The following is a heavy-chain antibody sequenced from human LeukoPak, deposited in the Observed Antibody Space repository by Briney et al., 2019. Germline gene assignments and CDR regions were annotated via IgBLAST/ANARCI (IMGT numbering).Heavy chain of an antibody. CDR3: ARVTGYMIEDYFDY. Sequence: SQTLSLTCTVSGGSINSGSHYWSWIRQPAGKGLEWIGRIYTSGSTNYNPSLKSRVTISVDTSKNQFSLKLRSVTAADTAVYYCARVTGYMIEDYFDYWGQGTLVTVSS. CDR2: IYTSGST. CDR1: GGSINSGSHY. D-gene: IGHD3-22*01. V-gene: IGHV4-61*02. J-gene: IGHJ4*02.